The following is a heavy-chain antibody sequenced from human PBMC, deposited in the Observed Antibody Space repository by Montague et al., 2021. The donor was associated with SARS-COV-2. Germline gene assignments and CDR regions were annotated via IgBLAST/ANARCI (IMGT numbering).Heavy chain of an antibody. Sequence: ETLSLTCTVSGWSISPYYWSWIRQSPGKGLECIGYTSYSGSTDYNPSLKSRVTISIDTSKNQFSLKLSSVTAADTAVYYCARWGEYYDSPYYYYAIDVWGQGTTVTVSS. CDR2: TSYSGST. CDR1: GWSISPYY. D-gene: IGHD3-3*01. J-gene: IGHJ6*02. CDR3: ARWGEYYDSPYYYYAIDV. V-gene: IGHV4-59*12.